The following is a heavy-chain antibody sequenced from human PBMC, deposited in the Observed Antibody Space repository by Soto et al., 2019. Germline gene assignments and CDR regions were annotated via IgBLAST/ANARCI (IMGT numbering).Heavy chain of an antibody. CDR1: GYTFTSYD. D-gene: IGHD2-15*01. CDR2: MNPNSGNT. Sequence: ASVKVSCKASGYTFTSYDINWVRQATGQGLEWMGWMNPNSGNTGYAQKFQGRVTMTRNTSISTSYMELSSLRSEDTAVYYCASCSGGSCYPYYYYYMDVWGKGTTVTVSS. J-gene: IGHJ6*03. CDR3: ASCSGGSCYPYYYYYMDV. V-gene: IGHV1-8*01.